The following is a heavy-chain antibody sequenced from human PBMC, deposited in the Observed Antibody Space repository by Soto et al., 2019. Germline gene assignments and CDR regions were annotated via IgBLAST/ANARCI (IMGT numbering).Heavy chain of an antibody. V-gene: IGHV4-31*03. CDR1: GGSISSGGYY. Sequence: LSLTCTVSGGSISSGGYYWSWIRQHPGKGLEWIGYIYYSGSTYYNPSLKSRVTISVDTSKNQFSLKLSSVTAADTAVYYCARDQLYYGSGNGPYYYYYGMDVWGQGTTVTVSS. J-gene: IGHJ6*02. D-gene: IGHD3-10*01. CDR3: ARDQLYYGSGNGPYYYYYGMDV. CDR2: IYYSGST.